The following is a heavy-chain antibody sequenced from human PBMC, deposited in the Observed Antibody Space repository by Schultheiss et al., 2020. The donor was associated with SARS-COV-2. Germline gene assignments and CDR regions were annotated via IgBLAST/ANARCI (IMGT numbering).Heavy chain of an antibody. CDR1: GGSISSYY. CDR3: ARGGGYDFWSGYPTRFDY. J-gene: IGHJ4*02. D-gene: IGHD3-3*01. V-gene: IGHV4-59*01. Sequence: SETLSLTCTVSGGSISSYYWSWIRQPPGKGLEWIGYIYYSGSTNYNPSLKSRVTISVDTSKNQVSLKLSSVTAADTAVYYCARGGGYDFWSGYPTRFDYWGQGTLVTVSS. CDR2: IYYSGST.